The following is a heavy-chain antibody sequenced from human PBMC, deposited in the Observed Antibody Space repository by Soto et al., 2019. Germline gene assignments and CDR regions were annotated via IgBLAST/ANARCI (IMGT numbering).Heavy chain of an antibody. Sequence: QVQLQESGPGLVKPSETLSLTCTVSGGSISSYYWSWIRQPPGKGLEWIGYIFYSGSTNYNPSLKSRVTTSVDTSKNQFSLKLSSVTAADTAVYYCARLYGLDAFDFWGQGTMVTVSS. CDR3: ARLYGLDAFDF. D-gene: IGHD3-16*02. CDR2: IFYSGST. CDR1: GGSISSYY. J-gene: IGHJ3*01. V-gene: IGHV4-59*08.